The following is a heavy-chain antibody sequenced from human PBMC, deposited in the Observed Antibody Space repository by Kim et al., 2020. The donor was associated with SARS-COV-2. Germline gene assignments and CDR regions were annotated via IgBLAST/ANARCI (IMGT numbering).Heavy chain of an antibody. J-gene: IGHJ4*02. D-gene: IGHD1-26*01. Sequence: ASVKVSCKASGYTFTRYYLHWVRQAPGQGLEWMGLINPSGGSTSYAQKFQGRVTLTRDTSTSTVYIILSSLRSDDTAVYYCASDAKVGTTSYFDYWGQGTLVTVSS. CDR3: ASDAKVGTTSYFDY. CDR1: GYTFTRYY. V-gene: IGHV1-46*01. CDR2: INPSGGST.